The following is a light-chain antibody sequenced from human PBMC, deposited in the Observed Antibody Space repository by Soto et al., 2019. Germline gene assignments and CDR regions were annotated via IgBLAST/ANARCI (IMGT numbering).Light chain of an antibody. J-gene: IGKJ5*01. Sequence: DIQMTHSPSTLSASVGDRVTITCRASQSISNWLAWYQQKPGKAPKLLIYDASSLESGVPSRFSGSGSGTEFTLTISSLQPEDFATYYCQQLNSYPLTFGQGTRLEIK. CDR2: DAS. CDR3: QQLNSYPLT. CDR1: QSISNW. V-gene: IGKV1-5*01.